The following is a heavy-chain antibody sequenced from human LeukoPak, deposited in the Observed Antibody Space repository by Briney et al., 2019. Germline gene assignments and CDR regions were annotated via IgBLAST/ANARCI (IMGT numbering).Heavy chain of an antibody. CDR3: ARAEYSSGWTYYYYYYMDV. D-gene: IGHD6-19*01. V-gene: IGHV1-69*13. J-gene: IGHJ6*03. CDR1: GGTFSSYA. Sequence: SVKVSCKASGGTFSSYAISWVRQAPGQGLEWMGGIIPIFGTANYAQKFQGRVTITADESTSTAYMELSSLRSEDTAVYYCARAEYSSGWTYYYYYYMDVWGKGTTVTISS. CDR2: IIPIFGTA.